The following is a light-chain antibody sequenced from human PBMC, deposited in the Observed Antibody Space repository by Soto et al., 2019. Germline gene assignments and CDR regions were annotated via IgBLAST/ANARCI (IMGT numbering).Light chain of an antibody. V-gene: IGKV3-11*01. J-gene: IGKJ3*01. CDR2: STS. Sequence: EIVLTQSPATLSLSPGERATLYCRASQSVGKSLAWYQHKPGRAPRLLLYSTSIRLPGVPARFSGSGSKSDFTLTINSLEPEDFAVYFCQQGSTWPVFTFGPGTTLDL. CDR3: QQGSTWPVFT. CDR1: QSVGKS.